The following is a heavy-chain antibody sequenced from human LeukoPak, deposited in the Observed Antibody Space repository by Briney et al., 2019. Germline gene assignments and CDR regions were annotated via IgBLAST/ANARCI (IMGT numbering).Heavy chain of an antibody. V-gene: IGHV4-34*01. D-gene: IGHD3-16*01. Sequence: SETLSLTCAVSGGSFSGYYWSWIRQPPGKGLEWIREINHSGSTNYNPSLKSRVTISVDTSKNQFSLKLSSVTAADTAVYYCARGLGEREVDYWGQGTLVTVSS. J-gene: IGHJ4*02. CDR3: ARGLGEREVDY. CDR1: GGSFSGYY. CDR2: INHSGST.